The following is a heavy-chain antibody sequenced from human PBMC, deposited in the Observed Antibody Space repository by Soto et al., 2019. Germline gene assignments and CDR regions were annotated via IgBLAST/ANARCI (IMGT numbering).Heavy chain of an antibody. CDR3: ARHNYGSGSTYFDY. CDR2: IYYSGST. CDR1: GGSISSYY. J-gene: IGHJ4*02. V-gene: IGHV4-59*08. Sequence: SETLSLTCTVSGGSISSYYWSWIWQPPGKGLEWIGYIYYSGSTNYSPSLKSRVTISVDTSKNQFSLKLNSMTAADTAVYYCARHNYGSGSTYFDYWGQGTLVTVSS. D-gene: IGHD3-10*01.